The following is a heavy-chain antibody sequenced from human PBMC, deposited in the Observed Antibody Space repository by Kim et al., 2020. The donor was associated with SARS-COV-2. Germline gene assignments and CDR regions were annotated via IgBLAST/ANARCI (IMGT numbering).Heavy chain of an antibody. CDR2: IWYDGSNK. V-gene: IGHV3-33*01. CDR1: GFTFSSYG. CDR3: ARGTNYDILTGGFDY. Sequence: GGSLRLSCAASGFTFSSYGMHWVRQAPGKGLEWVAVIWYDGSNKYYADSVKGRFTISRDNSKNTLYLQMNSLRAEDTAVYYCARGTNYDILTGGFDYWGQGTLVTVSS. J-gene: IGHJ4*02. D-gene: IGHD3-9*01.